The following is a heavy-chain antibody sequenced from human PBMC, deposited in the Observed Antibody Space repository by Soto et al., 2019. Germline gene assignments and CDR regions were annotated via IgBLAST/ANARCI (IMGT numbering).Heavy chain of an antibody. CDR3: AESCPPRWYSRDV. J-gene: IGHJ6*03. CDR2: TYYRSRWYN. Sequence: SQTLSLTCVISGDSVSSNSAAWNWIRQSPSRGLEWLGRTYYRSRWYNDYAVSVRSRITVNADTSKNQFSLHLNSVTPEDTVVYNGAESCPPRWYSRDVWYKGPPVT. V-gene: IGHV6-1*01. CDR1: GDSVSSNSAA. D-gene: IGHD2-15*01.